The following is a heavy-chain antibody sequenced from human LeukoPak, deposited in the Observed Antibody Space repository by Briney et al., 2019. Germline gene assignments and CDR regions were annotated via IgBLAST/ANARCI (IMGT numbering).Heavy chain of an antibody. V-gene: IGHV3-15*01. CDR1: GFTFSAYG. CDR3: AAGTGYSDFDY. CDR2: IKSKTDGGTI. D-gene: IGHD3-9*01. Sequence: GGSLGLSCAVSGFTFSAYGLSWVRQAPGKGLEWVGRIKSKTDGGTIDYAAPVKGRFSISRDDSKNTVYLQMDSLEIEDTAVYYCAAGTGYSDFDYWGQGMLVTVSS. J-gene: IGHJ4*02.